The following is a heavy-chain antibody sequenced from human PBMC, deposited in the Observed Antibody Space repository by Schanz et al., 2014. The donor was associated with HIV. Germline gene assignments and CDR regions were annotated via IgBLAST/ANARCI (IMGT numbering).Heavy chain of an antibody. D-gene: IGHD5-12*01. V-gene: IGHV1-18*01. CDR2: ISAYNGNT. J-gene: IGHJ4*02. CDR3: ARGAAEMATMTPWRY. Sequence: QVQLVQSGAEVKKPGASVKVSCKASGYIFTSNGISWVRQAPGQGLEWMGWISAYNGNTNYAQKFQGRLTMTTDTSTSTAYMELRSLRSDDTAMYYCARGAAEMATMTPWRYWGQGTLVTVSS. CDR1: GYIFTSNG.